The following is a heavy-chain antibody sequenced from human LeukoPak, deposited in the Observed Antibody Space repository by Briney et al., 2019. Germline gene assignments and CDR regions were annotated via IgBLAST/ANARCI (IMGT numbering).Heavy chain of an antibody. CDR3: ATVKRDCSGGTCYSYDY. Sequence: GGSLRLSCVASRFTFNTYAVNWVRQAPGKGLEWVSAISSNGDFTYYADSVRGRFTISRDNSKNTVFLQMNGLRADDRAVCYCATVKRDCSGGTCYSYDYWGQGTLVTVSS. V-gene: IGHV3-23*01. CDR2: ISSNGDFT. J-gene: IGHJ4*02. CDR1: RFTFNTYA. D-gene: IGHD2-15*01.